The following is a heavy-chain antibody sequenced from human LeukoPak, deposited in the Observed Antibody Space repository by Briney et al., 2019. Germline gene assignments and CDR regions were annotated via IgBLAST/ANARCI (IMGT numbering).Heavy chain of an antibody. J-gene: IGHJ4*02. CDR2: INPNSGGT. V-gene: IGHV1-2*02. Sequence: ASVTVSCKASGYTFTGYYIHWVRQAPGQGLEWMGWINPNSGGTSYAQKFQGRVTMTRDTSISTAHMELSRLRSDDTAVYYCARSKVLVYSNFDYWGQGTLVTVSS. CDR3: ARSKVLVYSNFDY. CDR1: GYTFTGYY. D-gene: IGHD4-11*01.